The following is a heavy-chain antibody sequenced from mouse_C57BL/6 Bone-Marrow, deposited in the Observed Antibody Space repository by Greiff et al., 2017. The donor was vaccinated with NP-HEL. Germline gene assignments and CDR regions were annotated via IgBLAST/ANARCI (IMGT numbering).Heavy chain of an antibody. D-gene: IGHD1-1*01. J-gene: IGHJ2*01. Sequence: QVQLQQPGAELVKPGASVKLSCKASGYTFTSYWMQWVKQRPGQGLEWIGEIDPSDSYTNYNQKFKGKATLTVDTSSSTAYMQLSSLTSEYSAVYYCARLPFITTVVATDYFDYWGQGTTLTVSS. V-gene: IGHV1-50*01. CDR3: ARLPFITTVVATDYFDY. CDR1: GYTFTSYW. CDR2: IDPSDSYT.